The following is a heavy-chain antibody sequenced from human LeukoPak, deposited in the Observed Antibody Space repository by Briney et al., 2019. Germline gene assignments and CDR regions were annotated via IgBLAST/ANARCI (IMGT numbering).Heavy chain of an antibody. V-gene: IGHV3-23*01. CDR2: ISGSTGNT. D-gene: IGHD2/OR15-2a*01. CDR3: AKDPRRILGSFEI. Sequence: QPGGSLRLSCAASGSASGFTSNTYGMSWVRRAPGKGLEWVSGISGSTGNTYYADSVKGRFTISRDTSKNTLYLQMSSLRAEDTAVYYCAKDPRRILGSFEIWGKGTMVTVS. J-gene: IGHJ3*02. CDR1: GFTSNTYG.